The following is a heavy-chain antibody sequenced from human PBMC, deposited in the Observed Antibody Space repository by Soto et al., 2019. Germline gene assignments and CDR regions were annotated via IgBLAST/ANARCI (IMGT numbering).Heavy chain of an antibody. CDR1: GFNFRSYA. D-gene: IGHD2-2*01. CDR2: IWYDGTTK. Sequence: QVQLVESGGGVVQPGTSLTLACATSGFNFRSYAVHWVRQAPGKGLEWAAVIWYDGTTKYYGESVKGRFSSSRDNSNNTVYLRMNSLRGEDTAVYYCARDPYCSSTRCRNWFDSWGQGTLVSVST. V-gene: IGHV3-33*01. J-gene: IGHJ5*01. CDR3: ARDPYCSSTRCRNWFDS.